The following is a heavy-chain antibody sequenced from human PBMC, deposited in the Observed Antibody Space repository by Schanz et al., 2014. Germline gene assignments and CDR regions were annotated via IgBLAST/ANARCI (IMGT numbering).Heavy chain of an antibody. V-gene: IGHV3-21*05. Sequence: EVQLVESGGGLVKPGGSLRLSCAASGFTFSSYSMNWIRQAPGKGLEWLSYISRDGTTSYYADSVKGRFTISRDNAKNSLYLEMTSLRGEDTAVYYCARENLNWEAFDIWGQGTVVTVS. CDR3: ARENLNWEAFDI. J-gene: IGHJ3*02. CDR2: ISRDGTTS. D-gene: IGHD7-27*01. CDR1: GFTFSSYS.